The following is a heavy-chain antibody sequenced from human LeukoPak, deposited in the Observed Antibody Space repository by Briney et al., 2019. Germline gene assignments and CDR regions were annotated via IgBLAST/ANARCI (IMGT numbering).Heavy chain of an antibody. CDR1: GFMFRSFE. D-gene: IGHD6-19*01. J-gene: IGHJ5*02. CDR2: ISSGATTM. V-gene: IGHV3-48*03. CDR3: ALLAVASDFDH. Sequence: GGTLRLSCAASGFMFRSFEMYWVRQAPGKGLERIAYISSGATTMYYADSVKGRFTISRDDAKNSLFLQMNSLRAEDTAVYYCALLAVASDFDHWGQGALVTVSS.